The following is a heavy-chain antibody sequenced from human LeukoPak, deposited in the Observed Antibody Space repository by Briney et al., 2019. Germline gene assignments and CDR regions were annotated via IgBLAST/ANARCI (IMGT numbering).Heavy chain of an antibody. J-gene: IGHJ4*02. CDR2: INAGNGNT. CDR1: GYTFTSYA. Sequence: ASVTVSCKASGYTFTSYAMHWVRQAPGQRLEWMGWINAGNGNTKYSQKFQGRVTITRDTSASTAYMELSSLRSEDTAVYYCARGGHRSSTSCYHYYFDYWGQGTLVTVSS. CDR3: ARGGHRSSTSCYHYYFDY. V-gene: IGHV1-3*01. D-gene: IGHD2-2*01.